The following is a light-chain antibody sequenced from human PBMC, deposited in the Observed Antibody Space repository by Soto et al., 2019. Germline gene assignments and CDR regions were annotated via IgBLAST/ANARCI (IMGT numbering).Light chain of an antibody. V-gene: IGLV6-57*01. CDR1: SGNIASNY. CDR2: EDN. Sequence: NFMLTQPHSVSESPGKTVSISCTRSSGNIASNYMQWYQQRPGSSPTTVIYEDNQRPSGVPDRFSGSIDSSSNSASLTISGLKTEDEADYYCQSYDSTNWVFGGGTKFTVL. J-gene: IGLJ3*02. CDR3: QSYDSTNWV.